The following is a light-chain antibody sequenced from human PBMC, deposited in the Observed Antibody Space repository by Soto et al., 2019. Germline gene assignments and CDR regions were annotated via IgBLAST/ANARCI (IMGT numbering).Light chain of an antibody. CDR3: CSHAGSSNYV. J-gene: IGLJ1*01. CDR2: EAS. V-gene: IGLV2-23*01. CDR1: SSDVGSRNL. Sequence: QSALTQPSSVSGSPGQSITLSCTGTSSDVGSRNLVSWYQQYPCKAPKLIIFEASKRPSGVSNRFSGCKSGSTASLTISGLQAEVEAEYYCCSHAGSSNYVFGTGTKLTVL.